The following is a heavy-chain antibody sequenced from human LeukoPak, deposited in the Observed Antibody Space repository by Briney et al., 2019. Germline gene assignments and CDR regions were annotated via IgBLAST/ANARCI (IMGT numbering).Heavy chain of an antibody. CDR2: ISPYNGNT. Sequence: ASVKVSCKASGYTFINYGVSWVRRAPGQGLEWMGWISPYNGNTNYAQKIQGRVTMTTDTSTSTAYMELRSLTSDDTAVYYCATDYSYGSGNYRAYDLWGQGTMVTVSS. D-gene: IGHD3-10*01. CDR1: GYTFINYG. J-gene: IGHJ3*01. CDR3: ATDYSYGSGNYRAYDL. V-gene: IGHV1-18*01.